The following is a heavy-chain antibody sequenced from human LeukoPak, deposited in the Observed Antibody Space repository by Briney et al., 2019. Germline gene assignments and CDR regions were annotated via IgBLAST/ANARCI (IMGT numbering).Heavy chain of an antibody. V-gene: IGHV1-2*02. J-gene: IGHJ4*02. Sequence: ASVKVSCKASGYTFTSYGISWVRQAPGQGLEWMGWINPNSGGTKYTQKFQGRVTMTRDTSIATAYLELGSLRSDDTAVYYCAKDQGGWGGGDCCPLDYWGQGTLVTVSS. D-gene: IGHD2-21*01. CDR2: INPNSGGT. CDR1: GYTFTSYG. CDR3: AKDQGGWGGGDCCPLDY.